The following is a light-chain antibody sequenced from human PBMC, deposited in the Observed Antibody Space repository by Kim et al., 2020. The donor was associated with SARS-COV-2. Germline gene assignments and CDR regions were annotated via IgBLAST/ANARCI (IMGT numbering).Light chain of an antibody. CDR3: SAWDSSLGAWV. Sequence: QAGLTQPPSVSKGLRQTATLTCTGNSNNVGNEGAAWLQQHQGHPPKLVSYRNNNRPSGISERLSASRSGNTASLTITGLQPEDEADYYCSAWDSSLGAWVFGGGTLLTLL. V-gene: IGLV10-54*01. CDR2: RNN. J-gene: IGLJ3*02. CDR1: SNNVGNEG.